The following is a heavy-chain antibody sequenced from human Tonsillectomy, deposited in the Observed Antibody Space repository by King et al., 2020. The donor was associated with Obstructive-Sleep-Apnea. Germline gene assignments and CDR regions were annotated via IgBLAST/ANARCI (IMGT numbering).Heavy chain of an antibody. D-gene: IGHD3-16*02. J-gene: IGHJ4*02. CDR2: IKQDGSEK. Sequence: VQLVESGGGLVQSGGSLRLSCAASGFTFSDYWMTWVRQAPGKGLEWVANIKQDGSEKYYVDSVKDRFTISRDNADNSLSLQMDSLRAEDTAVYYCAKGSYRHDYWGQGTLVTVSS. V-gene: IGHV3-7*01. CDR3: AKGSYRHDY. CDR1: GFTFSDYW.